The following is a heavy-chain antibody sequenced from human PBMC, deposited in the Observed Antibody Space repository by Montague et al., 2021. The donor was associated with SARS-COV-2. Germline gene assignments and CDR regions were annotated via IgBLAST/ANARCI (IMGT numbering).Heavy chain of an antibody. J-gene: IGHJ4*01. Sequence: SETLSLTCTVSGVSVSNYYWSWIRQPPGKGLEWIGDISYSKGTNYNPSLKSRVAISVDTSKNQFSLRLTSVTAADTAVYYCVRHPQYDGLYGRLDFWGQGTMVTVSS. D-gene: IGHD2-8*01. V-gene: IGHV4-59*08. CDR1: GVSVSNYY. CDR3: VRHPQYDGLYGRLDF. CDR2: ISYSKGT.